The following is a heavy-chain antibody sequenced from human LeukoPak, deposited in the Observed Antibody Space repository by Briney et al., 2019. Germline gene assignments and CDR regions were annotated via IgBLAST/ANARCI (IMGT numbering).Heavy chain of an antibody. V-gene: IGHV4-34*01. CDR2: INHSGST. J-gene: IGHJ3*02. Sequence: SETLSLTCAVYGGSFSGYYWSWIRQPPGKGLEWIGEINHSGSTYYNPSLKSRVTISVDTSKNQFSLKLSSVTAADTAVYYCARGRSGIDAFDIWGQGTMVTVSS. D-gene: IGHD3-3*01. CDR3: ARGRSGIDAFDI. CDR1: GGSFSGYY.